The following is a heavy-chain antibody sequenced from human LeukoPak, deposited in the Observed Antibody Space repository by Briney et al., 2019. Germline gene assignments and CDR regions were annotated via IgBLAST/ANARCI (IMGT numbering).Heavy chain of an antibody. Sequence: ASVKVSCKASGYTFTTYYMHWVRQAPGQGLEWMGIINPSGGSTTYAQKFQGRVTITRHTSTNTVYMEVSSLRSEDTAVYYCARDRHGSGTYNYSGMDVWGQGTTVTVSS. J-gene: IGHJ6*02. CDR2: INPSGGST. CDR3: ARDRHGSGTYNYSGMDV. V-gene: IGHV1-46*01. CDR1: GYTFTTYY. D-gene: IGHD3-10*01.